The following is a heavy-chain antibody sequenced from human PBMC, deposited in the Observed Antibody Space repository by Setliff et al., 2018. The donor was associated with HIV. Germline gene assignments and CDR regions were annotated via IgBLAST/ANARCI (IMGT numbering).Heavy chain of an antibody. J-gene: IGHJ3*01. CDR2: IYYSGYYKA. CDR1: GASINNGDYY. Sequence: PSETLSLTCSVSGASINNGDYYWSWIRQSPGEGLEWIGYIYYSGYYKAYYDSNPALKSRFSASVDTSRNQFSLELQSMTAADTAVYYCARAISFDFPSGLKGTFDVWGLGTMVTVSS. D-gene: IGHD3-16*01. V-gene: IGHV4-30-4*01. CDR3: ARAISFDFPSGLKGTFDV.